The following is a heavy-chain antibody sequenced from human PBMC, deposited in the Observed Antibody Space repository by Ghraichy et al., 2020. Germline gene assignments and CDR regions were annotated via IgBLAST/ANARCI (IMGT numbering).Heavy chain of an antibody. Sequence: GGSLRLSCAASGFTFSSYAMSWVRQAPGKGLEWVSAISGSGGSTYYADSVKGRFTISRDNSKNTLYLQMNSLRAEDTAVYYCAKGKERGYSYGQRDYWGQGTLVTVSS. CDR1: GFTFSSYA. J-gene: IGHJ4*02. D-gene: IGHD5-18*01. V-gene: IGHV3-23*01. CDR2: ISGSGGST. CDR3: AKGKERGYSYGQRDY.